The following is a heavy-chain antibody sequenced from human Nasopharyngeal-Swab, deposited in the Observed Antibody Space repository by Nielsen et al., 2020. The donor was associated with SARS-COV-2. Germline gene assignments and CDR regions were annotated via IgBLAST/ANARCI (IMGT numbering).Heavy chain of an antibody. Sequence: RQAPGKGLGWIGSIYYSGSTYYNPSLKSRVIISVDTSKNQFSLKLSSVTAADTAVYYCASGLAYYDILTGYQYDAFDIWGQGTMVTVSS. V-gene: IGHV4-39*07. D-gene: IGHD3-9*01. J-gene: IGHJ3*02. CDR2: IYYSGST. CDR3: ASGLAYYDILTGYQYDAFDI.